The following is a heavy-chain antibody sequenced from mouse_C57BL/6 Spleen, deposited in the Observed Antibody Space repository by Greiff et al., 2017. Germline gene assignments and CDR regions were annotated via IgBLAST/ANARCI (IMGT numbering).Heavy chain of an antibody. CDR3: ARGAQATFAMDY. V-gene: IGHV1-18*01. Sequence: VQLQQSGPELVKPGASVKIPCKASGYTFTDYNMDWVKQSHGKSLEWIGDINPNNGGTIYNQKFKGKATLTVDKSSSTAYMELRSLTSEDTAVYYCARGAQATFAMDYWGQGTSVTVSS. J-gene: IGHJ4*01. D-gene: IGHD3-2*02. CDR1: GYTFTDYN. CDR2: INPNNGGT.